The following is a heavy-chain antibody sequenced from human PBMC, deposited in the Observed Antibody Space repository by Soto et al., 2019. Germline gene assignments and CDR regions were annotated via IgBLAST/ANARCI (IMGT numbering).Heavy chain of an antibody. J-gene: IGHJ6*02. Sequence: PFEMKPLTKSVSGGTSVDLYWRWIRQHPGKGLEWIGYIYYSGITNYNPSLKSRVTISVDTSKNQFSLKLSSVTAADTAVYYCARHIAVAGTYGMDVWGQGTTVTVSS. CDR2: IYYSGIT. CDR3: ARHIAVAGTYGMDV. V-gene: IGHV4-59*11. CDR1: GGTSVDLY. D-gene: IGHD6-19*01.